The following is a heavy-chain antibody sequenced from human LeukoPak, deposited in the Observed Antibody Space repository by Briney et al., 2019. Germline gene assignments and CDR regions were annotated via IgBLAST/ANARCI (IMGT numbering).Heavy chain of an antibody. Sequence: ASVKVSCKASGYTFSSYAITWVRQAPGQGLEWMGWISVYSGNTHYAQRFQGRVTMTTDTSTTTAYMELGSLRSDDTAVYYCARLGGHISGNLFDYWGQGTLVTVSS. CDR1: GYTFSSYA. J-gene: IGHJ4*02. CDR2: ISVYSGNT. V-gene: IGHV1-18*01. D-gene: IGHD3-10*01. CDR3: ARLGGHISGNLFDY.